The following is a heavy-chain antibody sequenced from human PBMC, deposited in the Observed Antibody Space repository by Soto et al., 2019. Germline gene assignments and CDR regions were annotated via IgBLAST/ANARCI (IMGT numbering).Heavy chain of an antibody. Sequence: GASVMVSCKLSGDTLTSYYMQWVRQAPGQGLEWMGIINPSGGSTSYAQKFQGRVTMTRDTSTSTVYMELSSLRSEDTAVYYCARDLLHAAITNYYGMDVWGQGTTVTVSS. D-gene: IGHD2-2*02. CDR3: ARDLLHAAITNYYGMDV. CDR1: GDTLTSYY. V-gene: IGHV1-46*01. CDR2: INPSGGST. J-gene: IGHJ6*02.